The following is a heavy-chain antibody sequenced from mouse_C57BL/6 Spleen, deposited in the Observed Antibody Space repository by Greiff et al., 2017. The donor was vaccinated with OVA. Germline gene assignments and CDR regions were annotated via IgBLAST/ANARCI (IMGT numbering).Heavy chain of an antibody. J-gene: IGHJ3*01. V-gene: IGHV1-82*01. CDR1: GSAFRSSW. CDR3: ASKSDYYGSSYELAY. D-gene: IGHD1-1*01. CDR2: IYPGDGDT. Sequence: VQLQQSGPELVKPGASVKISCKASGSAFRSSWLNWVKQRPGKGLEWIGRIYPGDGDTNYNGKFKGKATLTADKSSSTAYMQLSSLTSEDSAVYFCASKSDYYGSSYELAYWGQGTLVTVSA.